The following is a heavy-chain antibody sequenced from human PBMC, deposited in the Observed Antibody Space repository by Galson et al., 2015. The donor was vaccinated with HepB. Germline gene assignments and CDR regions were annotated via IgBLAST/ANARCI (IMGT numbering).Heavy chain of an antibody. CDR1: GVSISGYY. D-gene: IGHD1-14*01. CDR2: IHYSGAT. V-gene: IGHV4-59*01. Sequence: SETLSLTCAVSGVSISGYYWTWIRQPPGEGLEWIAYIHYSGATSYNPSLKSRVTISLDTSKNQFSLRLTSVTAADTAVYYCARFGRHQVIPGTFYHYMDVWGKGTTVTVSS. J-gene: IGHJ6*03. CDR3: ARFGRHQVIPGTFYHYMDV.